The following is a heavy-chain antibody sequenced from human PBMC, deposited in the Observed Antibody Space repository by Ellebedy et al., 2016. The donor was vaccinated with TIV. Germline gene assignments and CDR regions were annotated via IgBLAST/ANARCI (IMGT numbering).Heavy chain of an antibody. J-gene: IGHJ3*02. CDR3: VRGWYSSGHCDVFAM. CDR1: GFTFSDSV. Sequence: GGSLRLXXVGFGFTFSDSVMHWVRQAPGKGLDWVAGISVAGRAVHYPDSVKGRFTISRDNAQNTVYLQMNSLRLEDTAVYYCVRGWYSSGHCDVFAMWGQGTIGTVSS. V-gene: IGHV3-30*03. CDR2: ISVAGRAV. D-gene: IGHD6-19*01.